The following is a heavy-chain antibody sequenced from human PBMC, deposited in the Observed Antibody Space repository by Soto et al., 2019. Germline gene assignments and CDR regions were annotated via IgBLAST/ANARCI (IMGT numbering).Heavy chain of an antibody. V-gene: IGHV3-53*01. Sequence: EVQLVESGGGLIQPGGSLRLSCAASGFTVSSNYMSCVRQAPGKGLEWVSAIYSGGSRSYADSVKGRFTISRDNSKNTLYLQMNSLRAEDTAVYYCAIAQYSGSYLDWFDPWGQGTLVTVSS. J-gene: IGHJ5*02. CDR1: GFTVSSNY. D-gene: IGHD1-26*01. CDR3: AIAQYSGSYLDWFDP. CDR2: IYSGGSR.